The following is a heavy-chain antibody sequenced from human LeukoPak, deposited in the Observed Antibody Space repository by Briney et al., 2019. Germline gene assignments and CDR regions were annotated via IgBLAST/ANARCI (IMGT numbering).Heavy chain of an antibody. D-gene: IGHD4-11*01. CDR3: ARGYYDYSNYEGY. CDR2: IDHSGST. J-gene: IGHJ4*02. V-gene: IGHV4-34*01. Sequence: PSETLSLTCAVYGGSFSGYYWSWLRQPPGKGVEWIGEIDHSGSTNYNPSLKSRVTISVDTSKNQFSLKLSSVTAADTAVYYCARGYYDYSNYEGYWGQGTLVTVSS. CDR1: GGSFSGYY.